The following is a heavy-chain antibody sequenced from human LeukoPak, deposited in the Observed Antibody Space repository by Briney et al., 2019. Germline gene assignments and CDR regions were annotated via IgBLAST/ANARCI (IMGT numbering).Heavy chain of an antibody. CDR2: INHSGST. V-gene: IGHV4-34*01. CDR3: ARGGRIAAAGTFRYYYYYMDV. J-gene: IGHJ6*03. Sequence: SETLSLTCAVYGGSFSGYYWSWIRQPPGKGLEWIGEINHSGSTNYNPSLKSRVTISVDTSKNQFSLKLSSVTAADTAVYYCARGGRIAAAGTFRYYYYYMDVWGKGTTVTVSS. D-gene: IGHD6-13*01. CDR1: GGSFSGYY.